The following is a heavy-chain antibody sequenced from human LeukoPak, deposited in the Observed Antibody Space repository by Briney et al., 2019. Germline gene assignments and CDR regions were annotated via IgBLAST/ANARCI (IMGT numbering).Heavy chain of an antibody. J-gene: IGHJ3*02. CDR2: INHSGST. Sequence: PSETLSLTCAVYGGSFSGYYWSWIRQPPGKGLEWIGEINHSGSTNYNPSLKSRVTISVDTSKNQFSLKLSPVTAADTAVYYCARGQRITMIVVVIPSDAFDIWGQGTMVTVSS. D-gene: IGHD3-22*01. V-gene: IGHV4-34*01. CDR1: GGSFSGYY. CDR3: ARGQRITMIVVVIPSDAFDI.